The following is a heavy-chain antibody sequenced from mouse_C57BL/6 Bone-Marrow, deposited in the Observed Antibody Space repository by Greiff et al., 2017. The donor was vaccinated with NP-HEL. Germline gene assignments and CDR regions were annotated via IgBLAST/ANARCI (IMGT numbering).Heavy chain of an antibody. CDR3: AREGLGYGRSYWYFDD. D-gene: IGHD1-1*01. CDR1: GFTFSDYG. Sequence: EVQVVESGGGLVKPGGSLKLSCAASGFTFSDYGMHWVRQTPEKGLEWVAYISSGSSTIYYADTVKGRFTISRDNAKNTLFMQMASLGSGDTAMYYCAREGLGYGRSYWYFDDWGTGTTVTVSS. CDR2: ISSGSSTI. V-gene: IGHV5-17*01. J-gene: IGHJ1*03.